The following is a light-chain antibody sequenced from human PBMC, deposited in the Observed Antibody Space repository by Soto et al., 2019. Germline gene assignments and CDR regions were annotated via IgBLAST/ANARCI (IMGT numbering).Light chain of an antibody. CDR1: QSLLHINGYNY. J-gene: IGKJ1*01. CDR2: LGS. V-gene: IGKV2-28*01. CDR3: MQTLQSWT. Sequence: DIVMTQSPLSLRFTRLEPASISCRSSQSLLHINGYNYLDWYMQKPGQSPQLLIYLGSNRASGVPDRFSGSGSGTDFTLKISRVEAEDVGVYSCMQTLQSWTFGQGTKVDIK.